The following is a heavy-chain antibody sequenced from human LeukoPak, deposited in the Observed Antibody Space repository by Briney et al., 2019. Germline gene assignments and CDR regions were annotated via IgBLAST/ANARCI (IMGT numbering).Heavy chain of an antibody. CDR1: GGSFSSYY. J-gene: IGHJ1*01. D-gene: IGHD3-9*01. V-gene: IGHV4-59*01. CDR2: IYNSGST. CDR3: ARSMDPYDILTGYLYFQH. Sequence: SETLSLTCTVSGGSFSSYYWSWIRQPPGKGLEWIGYIYNSGSTNYNPSLKSRVTISVDTSKNQFSLKLSSVTAADTAVYYCARSMDPYDILTGYLYFQHWGQGTLVTVSS.